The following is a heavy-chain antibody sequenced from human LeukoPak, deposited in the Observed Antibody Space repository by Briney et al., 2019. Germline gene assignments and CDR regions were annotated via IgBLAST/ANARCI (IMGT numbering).Heavy chain of an antibody. CDR1: GFTFSSYS. CDR2: ISSSSSYI. Sequence: KTGGSRRLSCAASGFTFSSYSMNRVRQAPGKGLEWVSSISSSSSYIYYADSVKGRFTISRDNAKNSLYLQMNRLRSEDTAVYYCATDRSGDYWGQGDLVNVSS. J-gene: IGHJ4*02. V-gene: IGHV3-21*01. D-gene: IGHD3-3*01. CDR3: ATDRSGDY.